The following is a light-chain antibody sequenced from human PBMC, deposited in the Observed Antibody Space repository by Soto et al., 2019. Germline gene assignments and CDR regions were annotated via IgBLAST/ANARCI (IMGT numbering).Light chain of an antibody. CDR2: GAS. CDR1: QSVSSSY. Sequence: EIVLTQSPGTLSLSPGERATLSCRASQSVSSSYLAWYQQKPGQAPRLLIYGASSRATGIPDRFSGSGSGTEFTLTISSLQSEVFAVYYCQQYNNWPRGTFGGGTKVEIK. CDR3: QQYNNWPRGT. V-gene: IGKV3-20*01. J-gene: IGKJ4*01.